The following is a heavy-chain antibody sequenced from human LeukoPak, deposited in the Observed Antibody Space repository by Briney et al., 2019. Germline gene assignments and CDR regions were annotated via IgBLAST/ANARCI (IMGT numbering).Heavy chain of an antibody. V-gene: IGHV3-33*08. Sequence: GGSLRLSCAASGFTFTSYGMHGVRQAPGKGLEWVAVIWYGGSNKYYADSVKGRFTISRDNSKNTLYLQMNSLRAEDTAVYYCAVSDDYGDYWGQGTLVTVS. CDR2: IWYGGSNK. J-gene: IGHJ4*02. CDR1: GFTFTSYG. CDR3: AVSDDYGDY.